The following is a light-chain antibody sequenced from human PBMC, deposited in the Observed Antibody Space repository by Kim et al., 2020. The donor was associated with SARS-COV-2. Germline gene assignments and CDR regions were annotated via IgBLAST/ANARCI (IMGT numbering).Light chain of an antibody. CDR2: EVS. CDR3: CSYAGSYTYVV. Sequence: QSITISCTGTSSDVGSYNHVSWYQHHPGKAPKLMIYEVSSRPSGVSDRFSGSKSGNTASLTISGLQAEDEADYYCCSYAGSYTYVVFGGGTQLTVL. CDR1: SSDVGSYNH. V-gene: IGLV2-23*02. J-gene: IGLJ2*01.